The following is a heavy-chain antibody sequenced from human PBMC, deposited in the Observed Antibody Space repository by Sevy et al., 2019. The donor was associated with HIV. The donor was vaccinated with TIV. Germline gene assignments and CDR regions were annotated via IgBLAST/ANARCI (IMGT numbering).Heavy chain of an antibody. D-gene: IGHD3-3*02. J-gene: IGHJ4*02. CDR2: ITNSGATK. V-gene: IGHV3-48*02. CDR1: GFSFSIYS. CDR3: ARNTTVTRIFNY. Sequence: GGSLRLSCAASGFSFSIYSMNWVRQAPGKGLEWLSSITNSGATKYYAESVNGRFTISRDNAKNSLYLQMDSQRDEDTAVYYCARNTTVTRIFNYWGQVTLGTVSS.